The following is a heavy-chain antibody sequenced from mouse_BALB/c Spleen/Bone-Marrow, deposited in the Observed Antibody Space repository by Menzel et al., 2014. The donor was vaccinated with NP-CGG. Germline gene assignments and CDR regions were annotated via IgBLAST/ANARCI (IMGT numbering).Heavy chain of an antibody. V-gene: IGHV1S56*01. CDR3: ARKENWAYAMDY. CDR1: GHTFTSYY. Sequence: QVQLQQSGPELVKPGASVKMSCKASGHTFTSYYIHWVKQRPGQGLEWIGWIYPGDGSTKYNEKFKGKTTLTADKSSSTAYVLLSSLTSEDSAIYFCARKENWAYAMDYWGQGTSVTVSS. D-gene: IGHD4-1*01. CDR2: IYPGDGST. J-gene: IGHJ4*01.